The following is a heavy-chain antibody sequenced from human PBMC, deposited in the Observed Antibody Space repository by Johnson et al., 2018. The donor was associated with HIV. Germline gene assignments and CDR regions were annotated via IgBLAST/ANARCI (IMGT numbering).Heavy chain of an antibody. Sequence: EVQLVESGGGLIQPGGSLRLSCAASGFSVTNTSVSWVRQAPGKGLEWVSVIYSGGGTSSADSVRGRFIISRDNSKNTLYLQMNSLRAEDTAVYYCARHYYNFWSGHFDIWGQGTMVAVSS. D-gene: IGHD3-3*01. CDR3: ARHYYNFWSGHFDI. CDR2: IYSGGGT. CDR1: GFSVTNTS. V-gene: IGHV3-53*01. J-gene: IGHJ3*02.